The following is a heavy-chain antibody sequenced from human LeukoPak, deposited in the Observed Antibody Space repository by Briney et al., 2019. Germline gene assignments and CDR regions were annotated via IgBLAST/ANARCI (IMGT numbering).Heavy chain of an antibody. V-gene: IGHV4-38-2*02. CDR2: INHSGST. Sequence: SETLSLTCTVSGYSISSGYYWGWIRQPPGKGLEWIGEINHSGSTNYNPSLKSRVTISVDTSKNQFSLKLSSVTAADTAVYYCARGTSRPGIAVAGRPHTGNWFDPWGQGTLVTVSS. J-gene: IGHJ5*02. CDR3: ARGTSRPGIAVAGRPHTGNWFDP. CDR1: GYSISSGYY. D-gene: IGHD6-19*01.